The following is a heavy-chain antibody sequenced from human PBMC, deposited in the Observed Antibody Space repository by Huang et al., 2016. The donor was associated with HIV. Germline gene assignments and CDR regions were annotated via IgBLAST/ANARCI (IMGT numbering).Heavy chain of an antibody. V-gene: IGHV1-24*01. CDR2: FDPEEGET. D-gene: IGHD3-22*01. Sequence: QVQRVQSGAEVKKPGASVKVSCKVPGYPLTDLSMHWVRQAPGKGLEWMGGFDPEEGETIYAQKFQGRVTMTEDTSTDTAYMERSSLRSEDTAVYYCATVYRRFRNHDSGDYYFDYWDQGTLVTVSS. J-gene: IGHJ4*02. CDR3: ATVYRRFRNHDSGDYYFDY. CDR1: GYPLTDLS.